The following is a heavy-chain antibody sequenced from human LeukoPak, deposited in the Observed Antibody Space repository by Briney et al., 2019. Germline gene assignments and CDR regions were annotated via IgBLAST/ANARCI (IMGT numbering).Heavy chain of an antibody. D-gene: IGHD1-26*01. CDR1: GFTFSSCG. CDR3: ARDIFLGASDY. J-gene: IGHJ4*02. Sequence: GSLRLSCAASGFTFSSCGMSWIRQPPGKGLEWIGYIYYSGSTNYNPSLKSRVTISVDTPKNQFSLKLSSVTAADTAVYYCARDIFLGASDYWGQGTLVTVSS. CDR2: IYYSGST. V-gene: IGHV4-59*01.